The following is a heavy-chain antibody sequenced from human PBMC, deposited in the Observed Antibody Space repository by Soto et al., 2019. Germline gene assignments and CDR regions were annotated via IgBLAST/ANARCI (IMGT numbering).Heavy chain of an antibody. CDR3: TAAYSYSSSLDFDY. D-gene: IGHD6-19*01. CDR2: IKSKADGGTI. CDR1: GFTFSKAW. Sequence: EVQLVESGGGLVKPGGSLRLSCAASGFTFSKAWMTWVRQAPGKGLEWVGRIKSKADGGTIDYAAPGKGRFTISRDDSKNTLYLQMNSLKTEDTALYSCTAAYSYSSSLDFDYWGQGALVSVSS. J-gene: IGHJ4*02. V-gene: IGHV3-15*01.